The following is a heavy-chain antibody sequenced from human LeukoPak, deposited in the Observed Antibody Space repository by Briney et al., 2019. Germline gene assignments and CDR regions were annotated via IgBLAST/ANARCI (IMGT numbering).Heavy chain of an antibody. CDR1: GFTFSSYG. Sequence: PGGSLRLSCSASGFTFSSYGMHWVRQAPGKGLEDVSAISSNGGSTYYADSVRGRFTISRDNSKNTLYLQMNSLRAEDTAVYYCAKDSRYDILTGYYIHYYYYYGMDVWGQGTTVTVSS. CDR2: ISSNGGST. D-gene: IGHD3-9*01. CDR3: AKDSRYDILTGYYIHYYYYYGMDV. J-gene: IGHJ6*02. V-gene: IGHV3-64*04.